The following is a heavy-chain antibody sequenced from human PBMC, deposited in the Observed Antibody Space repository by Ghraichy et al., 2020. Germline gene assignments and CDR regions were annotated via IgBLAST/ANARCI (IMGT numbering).Heavy chain of an antibody. V-gene: IGHV3-23*01. Sequence: GSLRLSCAASGFTFSPYAMSCVRQAPGKGLEWVSSISGNGATTYHADSVKGRFTISRDNSKNTFYLQMNSLRAEDTAVYYCAKSLFGGNTCWGQGTLVTVSS. CDR1: GFTFSPYA. CDR2: ISGNGATT. J-gene: IGHJ4*02. CDR3: AKSLFGGNTC. D-gene: IGHD4-23*01.